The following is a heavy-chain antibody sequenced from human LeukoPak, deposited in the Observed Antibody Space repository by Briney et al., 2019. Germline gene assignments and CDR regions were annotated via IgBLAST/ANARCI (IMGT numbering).Heavy chain of an antibody. V-gene: IGHV3-53*01. Sequence: GGSLRLSCAASGFTVNNNYMSWVRQASGKGLEWVAVIYIGGGTYYAASVKGRFTISRDTSKNTLFLQMNSLRADDTAMYYCARGQGAWGQGTLVTVSS. J-gene: IGHJ5*02. CDR1: GFTVNNNY. CDR2: IYIGGGT. CDR3: ARGQGA.